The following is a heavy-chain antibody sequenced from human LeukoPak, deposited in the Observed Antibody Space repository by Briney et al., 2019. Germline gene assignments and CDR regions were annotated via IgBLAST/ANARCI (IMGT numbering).Heavy chain of an antibody. CDR3: ARREWQFYYFDF. CDR2: ISSSSSYI. J-gene: IGHJ4*02. V-gene: IGHV3-21*04. D-gene: IGHD3-3*01. CDR1: GFTFSSYS. Sequence: PGGSLRLSCAASGFTFSSYSMNWVRQAPGKGLEWVSSISSSSSYIYYADSVKGRFTISRDNAKNSLYLQMNSLRAEDTALYHCARREWQFYYFDFWGQGTLVTVSS.